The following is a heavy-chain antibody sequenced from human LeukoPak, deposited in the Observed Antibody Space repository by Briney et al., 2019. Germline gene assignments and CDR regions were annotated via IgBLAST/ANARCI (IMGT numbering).Heavy chain of an antibody. D-gene: IGHD6-19*01. CDR3: ISGGLVHDY. Sequence: GGSLRLSCSASGFTFSNYAMYWVRQAPGKGLEWVGRIKSKTDGGTTDYAAPVKGRFSMSRDDSTNTLYLQMNSLKTEDTAVYYCISGGLVHDYWGQGTLVTVSS. V-gene: IGHV3-15*01. J-gene: IGHJ4*02. CDR1: GFTFSNYA. CDR2: IKSKTDGGTT.